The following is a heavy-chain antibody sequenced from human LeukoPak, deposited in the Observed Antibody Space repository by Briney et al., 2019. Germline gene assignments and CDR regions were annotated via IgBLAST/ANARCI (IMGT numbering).Heavy chain of an antibody. J-gene: IGHJ4*02. V-gene: IGHV1-18*04. D-gene: IGHD6-19*01. Sequence: ASVKVSCKASGYTFISHGITWVRQAPGQGLELVGWISAYNRDTKYGQKFQGRVTMTTDTSTNTAYMELRSLKSDDTAVYYCARIGAVAAQGAFDYWGQGTLVTVSS. CDR2: ISAYNRDT. CDR3: ARIGAVAAQGAFDY. CDR1: GYTFISHG.